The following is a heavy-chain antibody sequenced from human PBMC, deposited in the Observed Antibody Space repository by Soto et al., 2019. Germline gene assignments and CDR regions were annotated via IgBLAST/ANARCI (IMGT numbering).Heavy chain of an antibody. CDR1: GFTFSNYW. V-gene: IGHV3-7*01. Sequence: GSLRLSCAASGFTFSNYWMSWVRQAPGKGLEWVANVQQNGGDKYYVDSVKGRFTISRDNAKSSLYLQMNSLRAEDTAVYYCTSLDSAGPLGYWGQGTLVTVSS. CDR3: TSLDSAGPLGY. J-gene: IGHJ4*02. CDR2: VQQNGGDK. D-gene: IGHD2-15*01.